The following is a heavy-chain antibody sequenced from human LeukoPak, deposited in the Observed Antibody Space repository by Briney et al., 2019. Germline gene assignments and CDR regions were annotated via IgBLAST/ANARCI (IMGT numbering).Heavy chain of an antibody. CDR2: ISSFSNFR. D-gene: IGHD3-9*01. Sequence: PGGSRRPSCAASGFAFRDSYMSWIRQAPGKGLEWVSHISSFSNFRSYADSVKGRFTISRDNAKNSLYLQVNSLRAEDTAVYYCAKEEDYYDILTGYYTYYFDYWGQGTLVTVSS. V-gene: IGHV3-11*05. CDR3: AKEEDYYDILTGYYTYYFDY. CDR1: GFAFRDSY. J-gene: IGHJ4*02.